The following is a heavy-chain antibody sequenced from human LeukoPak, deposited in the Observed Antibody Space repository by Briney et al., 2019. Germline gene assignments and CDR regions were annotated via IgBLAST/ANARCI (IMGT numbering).Heavy chain of an antibody. CDR3: ARVRMGDDFNPFDY. D-gene: IGHD3-16*01. Sequence: PGGSLRLSCAASGFTFSSFWIYWVRHAPGKGLVWVSRINGDGSETIYADSVKGRFPISRDNAKNTVYLQMNSLRAEDTAVYYCARVRMGDDFNPFDYWGQGTLVTVSS. J-gene: IGHJ4*02. CDR1: GFTFSSFW. CDR2: INGDGSET. V-gene: IGHV3-74*01.